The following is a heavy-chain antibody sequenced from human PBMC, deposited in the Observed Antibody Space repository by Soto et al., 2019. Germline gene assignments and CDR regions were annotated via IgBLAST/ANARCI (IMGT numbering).Heavy chain of an antibody. CDR1: RFTFSSYA. D-gene: IGHD2-15*01. V-gene: IGHV3-30-3*01. CDR2: ISYDGSNK. Sequence: GGSLRLSCAASRFTFSSYAMHWVRQAPGKGLEWVAVISYDGSNKYYADSVKGRFTISRDNSKNTLYLQMNSLRAEDTAVYYCARDIGYCSGGSCLWYYYGMDVWGQGTTVTVSS. J-gene: IGHJ6*02. CDR3: ARDIGYCSGGSCLWYYYGMDV.